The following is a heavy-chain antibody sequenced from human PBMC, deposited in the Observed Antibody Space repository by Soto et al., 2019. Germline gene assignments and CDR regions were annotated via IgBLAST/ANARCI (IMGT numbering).Heavy chain of an antibody. V-gene: IGHV4-34*01. D-gene: IGHD3-10*01. J-gene: IGHJ6*02. Sequence: QVQLQQWGAGLLKPSETLSLTCAVYGGSFSGYYWSWIRQPPGEGLEWIGEINHSGSTNYNPSLKSRVTISVDTSKNQFSLKLSSVTAADTAVYYCARERYYYGSHYYGMDVWGQGTTVTVSS. CDR3: ARERYYYGSHYYGMDV. CDR2: INHSGST. CDR1: GGSFSGYY.